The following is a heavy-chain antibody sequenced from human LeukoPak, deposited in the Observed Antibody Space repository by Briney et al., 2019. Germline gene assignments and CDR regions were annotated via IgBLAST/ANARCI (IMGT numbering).Heavy chain of an antibody. Sequence: ASVKVSCKSSGYTFTSYGIHWVRQAPGQGLDWMGWINTNTGNQTYAQGFTGRSVFSLETSVSTSYLQITSLKAEDTAVYYCARGRGSSARLGYFYYYIDVWGQGTTVTVSS. D-gene: IGHD1-26*01. J-gene: IGHJ6*02. CDR3: ARGRGSSARLGYFYYYIDV. CDR2: INTNTGNQ. CDR1: GYTFTSYG. V-gene: IGHV7-4-1*02.